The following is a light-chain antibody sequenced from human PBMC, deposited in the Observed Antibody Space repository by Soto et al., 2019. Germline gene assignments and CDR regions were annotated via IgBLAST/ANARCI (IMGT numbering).Light chain of an antibody. V-gene: IGLV2-8*01. CDR1: SNDVGGYNY. CDR3: TSYAGSNNVV. Sequence: QSALTQPPSASGSPGQSVTISCTGTSNDVGGYNYVSWYQLHPGKAPKLIIFEFNKRPSGVPDRFSGSKSGSTASLTVSGLRDEDDADYCCTSYAGSNNVVFGGGTKVTVL. J-gene: IGLJ3*02. CDR2: EFN.